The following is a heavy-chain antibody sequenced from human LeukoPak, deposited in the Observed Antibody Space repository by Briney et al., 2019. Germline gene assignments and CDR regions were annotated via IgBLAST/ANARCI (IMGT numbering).Heavy chain of an antibody. CDR3: ARESSGWLQLFDY. CDR2: ITSSSSYI. V-gene: IGHV3-21*01. J-gene: IGHJ4*02. CDR1: GHTFKNYR. Sequence: GGSLRLSCAASGHTFKNYRMNWVRQAPGKGLEWVSYITSSSSYIYYGDSVKGRFTISRDNAKNSLYLQMNSLRAGDTAVYYCARESSGWLQLFDYWGQGTLVTVSS. D-gene: IGHD5-24*01.